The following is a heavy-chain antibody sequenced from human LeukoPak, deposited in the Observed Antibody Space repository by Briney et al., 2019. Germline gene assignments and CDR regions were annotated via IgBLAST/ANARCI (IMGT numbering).Heavy chain of an antibody. J-gene: IGHJ6*02. CDR1: GYSIRSGYF. V-gene: IGHV4-38-2*02. CDR3: ARDRLDGQGFYYGMDV. CDR2: IFYSGST. D-gene: IGHD5-24*01. Sequence: SETLSLTCTVSGYSIRSGYFWAWIRQPPRKGLEWIGSIFYSGSTYYNTSLKSRVTMSVDTSKNHFSLKLRSVTAADTAVYYCARDRLDGQGFYYGMDVWGQGTTVTVSS.